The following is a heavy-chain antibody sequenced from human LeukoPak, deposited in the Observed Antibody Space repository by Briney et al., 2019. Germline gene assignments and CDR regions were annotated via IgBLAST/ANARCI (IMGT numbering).Heavy chain of an antibody. CDR1: GGSFSNYY. CDR3: ARRWNYGRNYYIDV. V-gene: IGHV4-34*01. CDR2: INDSGRI. D-gene: IGHD1-7*01. Sequence: PSETLSLTSAVYGGSFSNYYWSWIPQPPGKGLKGIGEINDSGRINYNPSLMSRVTVSVDTSKNQFSLRLTSVTATDTAVYYCARRWNYGRNYYIDVWGNGATVSVSS. J-gene: IGHJ6*03.